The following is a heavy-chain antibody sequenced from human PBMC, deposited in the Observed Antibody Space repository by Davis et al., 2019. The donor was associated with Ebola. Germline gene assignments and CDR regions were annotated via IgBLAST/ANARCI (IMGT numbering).Heavy chain of an antibody. V-gene: IGHV1-8*01. CDR1: GYTFTSYD. CDR3: ARGFITMVRGDLYYFDY. Sequence: AASVKVSCKASGYTFTSYDINWVRQATGQGLEWMGWMNPNSGNTGYAQKFQGRVTMTRNTSISTAYMELSSLRSEDTAVYYCARGFITMVRGDLYYFDYWGQGTLVTVSS. D-gene: IGHD3-10*01. J-gene: IGHJ4*02. CDR2: MNPNSGNT.